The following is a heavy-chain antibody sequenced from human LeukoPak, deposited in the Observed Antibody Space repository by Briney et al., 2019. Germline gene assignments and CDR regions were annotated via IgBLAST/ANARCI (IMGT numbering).Heavy chain of an antibody. V-gene: IGHV3-43*01. J-gene: IGHJ6*03. CDR3: AKETSGYMDV. CDR1: GFTFDNFT. Sequence: GGSLRLSCAVSGFTFDNFTIHWVRQAPGKGLEWVSLITWDGGSTFYVDSVKGRLTISRDNSKDSLYLQMDSLSTEDTGLYYCAKETSGYMDVWGKGTTVTVSS. CDR2: ITWDGGST.